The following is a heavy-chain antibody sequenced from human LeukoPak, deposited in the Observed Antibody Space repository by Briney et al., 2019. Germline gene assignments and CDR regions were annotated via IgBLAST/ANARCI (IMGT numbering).Heavy chain of an antibody. CDR1: GYTFTSYD. Sequence: ASVKVSCKASGYTFTSYDINWVRQATGQGLEWMGWMNPNSGNTGYAQKFQGRVTMTRNTSISTACMELSSLRSEDTAVYYCARGRHRGYYYDSSGYYPYYWGQGTLVTVSS. J-gene: IGHJ4*02. V-gene: IGHV1-8*01. D-gene: IGHD3-22*01. CDR3: ARGRHRGYYYDSSGYYPYY. CDR2: MNPNSGNT.